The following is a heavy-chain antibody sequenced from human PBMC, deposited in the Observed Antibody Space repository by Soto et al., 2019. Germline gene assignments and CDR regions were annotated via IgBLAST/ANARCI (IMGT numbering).Heavy chain of an antibody. J-gene: IGHJ4*02. V-gene: IGHV2-26*01. CDR3: ARFGISFDWLFCDY. CDR1: GFSLSNARMG. Sequence: HVTLKESGPVLVKPTETLTLTCTVSGFSLSNARMGVSWIRQPPGKALEWLAHIFSNDEKSYSTSLTSRLTISKDTSKSQVVLTMTNMDPVDTATYYGARFGISFDWLFCDYWGQGTLVTVSS. D-gene: IGHD3-9*01. CDR2: IFSNDEK.